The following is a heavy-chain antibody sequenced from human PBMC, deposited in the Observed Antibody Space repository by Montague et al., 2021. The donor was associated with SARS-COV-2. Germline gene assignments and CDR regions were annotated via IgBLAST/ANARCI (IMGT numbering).Heavy chain of an antibody. CDR2: ISGSGGST. D-gene: IGHD6-13*01. J-gene: IGHJ6*02. CDR1: GFTFSSYA. CDR3: AKVGSSWYHGYYYGMDV. Sequence: SLRLSCEASGFTFSSYAMSWVRQAPGKGLEWVSAISGSGGSTYYSDSVKGRFTISRDNSKNTLYLQMNSLRAEDTAVYYCAKVGSSWYHGYYYGMDVWGQGTTVTVSS. V-gene: IGHV3-23*01.